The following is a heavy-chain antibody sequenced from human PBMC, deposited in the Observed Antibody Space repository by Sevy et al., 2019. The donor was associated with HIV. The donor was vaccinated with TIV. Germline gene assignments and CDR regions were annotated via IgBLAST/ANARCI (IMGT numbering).Heavy chain of an antibody. CDR3: AREGSYGDYRFSYYYGMDV. CDR2: IKRDGSDK. V-gene: IGHV3-7*01. CDR1: GFTFSNYW. D-gene: IGHD4-17*01. Sequence: GGSLRLSCAASGFTFSNYWMSWVRQAPGKGLEWVANIKRDGSDKYYVDSVKGRFTISRDNAKNSLYLQMNSLRVEDTAVYYCAREGSYGDYRFSYYYGMDVWGQGTTVTVSS. J-gene: IGHJ6*02.